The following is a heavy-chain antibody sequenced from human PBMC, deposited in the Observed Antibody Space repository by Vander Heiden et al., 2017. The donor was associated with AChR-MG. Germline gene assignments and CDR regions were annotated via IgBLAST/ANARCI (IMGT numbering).Heavy chain of an antibody. D-gene: IGHD3-22*01. J-gene: IGHJ3*02. CDR2: INHSGST. V-gene: IGHV4-34*01. CDR1: GGSFSGYY. Sequence: QVQLQQCGAGLLKPSETLSLTCAVYGGSFSGYYWSWIRQPPGKGLEWIGEINHSGSTNYNPSLKSRVTRSVDTSKNQFSLKLSSVTAADTAVYYCARAGDYYDSSGYYYLDAFDIWGQGTMVTVSS. CDR3: ARAGDYYDSSGYYYLDAFDI.